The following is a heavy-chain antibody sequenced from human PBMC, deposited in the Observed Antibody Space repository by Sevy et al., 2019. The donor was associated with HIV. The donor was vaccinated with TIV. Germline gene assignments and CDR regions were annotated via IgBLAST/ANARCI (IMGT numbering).Heavy chain of an antibody. CDR1: GYTFTGYY. Sequence: ASVKVSCKASGYTFTGYYMHWVRQAPGQGLEWMGWINPNSGGTNYAQKFQGRVTMTRDTSISTAYMELCRLRSDDTAVYYCARGPGYCSGGSCYSGYNWFDPWGQGTLVTVSS. CDR3: ARGPGYCSGGSCYSGYNWFDP. CDR2: INPNSGGT. D-gene: IGHD2-15*01. J-gene: IGHJ5*02. V-gene: IGHV1-2*02.